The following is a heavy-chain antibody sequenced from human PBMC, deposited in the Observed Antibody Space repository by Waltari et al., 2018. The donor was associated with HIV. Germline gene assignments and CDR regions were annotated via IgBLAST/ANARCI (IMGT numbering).Heavy chain of an antibody. J-gene: IGHJ4*02. CDR3: AKDFGSGWIDY. D-gene: IGHD6-19*01. CDR1: GFTFSSYG. CDR2: ISYDGRNK. V-gene: IGHV3-30*18. Sequence: QVQLVESGGGVVQPGRSLRLSCAASGFTFSSYGMHWVRQAPGKGLEGVAVISYDGRNKYYADSVKGRFTISRDNSKNTLYLQMNSLRAEDTAVYYCAKDFGSGWIDYWGQGTLVTVSS.